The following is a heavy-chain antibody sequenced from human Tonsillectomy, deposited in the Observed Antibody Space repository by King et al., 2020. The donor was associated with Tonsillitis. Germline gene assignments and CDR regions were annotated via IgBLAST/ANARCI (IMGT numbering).Heavy chain of an antibody. CDR2: ISGSGGST. D-gene: IGHD3-9*01. J-gene: IGHJ4*02. CDR1: GFTFSSYA. V-gene: IGHV3-23*04. CDR3: AKDKSILTGYYICRVLGSLDY. Sequence: VQLVESGGGLVQPGGSLRLSCAASGFTFSSYAMSWVRQAPGKGLEWVSAISGSGGSTYYADSVKGRFTISRDNSKNTLYLQMNSLRAEDTAVYYCAKDKSILTGYYICRVLGSLDYWGQGTLVTVSS.